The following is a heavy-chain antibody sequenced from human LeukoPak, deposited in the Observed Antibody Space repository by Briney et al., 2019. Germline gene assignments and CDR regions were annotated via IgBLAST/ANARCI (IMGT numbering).Heavy chain of an antibody. J-gene: IGHJ6*03. D-gene: IGHD3-3*01. V-gene: IGHV1-69*05. Sequence: SVKVSCKASGGTFSSYAISWVRQAPGQGLEWMGGIIPIFGTANYAQKFQGRVTITTDESTSTAYMELSSLRSEDTAVYYCARVGRYDFWSGYSSYYYYYMDVWGKGTTVTVSS. CDR2: IIPIFGTA. CDR1: GGTFSSYA. CDR3: ARVGRYDFWSGYSSYYYYYMDV.